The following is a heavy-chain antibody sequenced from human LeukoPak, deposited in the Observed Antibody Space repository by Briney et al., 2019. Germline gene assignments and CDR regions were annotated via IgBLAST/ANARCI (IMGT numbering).Heavy chain of an antibody. CDR3: ATNSYYDSSGYYPFWYYYYYMDV. V-gene: IGHV1-69*05. Sequence: SVKVSCKASGGTFSSYAISWVRQAPGQGLEWMGGIIPIFGTANYAQKFQGRVTITTDESTSTAYMELSSLRSEDPAVYYCATNSYYDSSGYYPFWYYYYYMDVWGKGTTVTVPS. CDR2: IIPIFGTA. CDR1: GGTFSSYA. D-gene: IGHD3-22*01. J-gene: IGHJ6*03.